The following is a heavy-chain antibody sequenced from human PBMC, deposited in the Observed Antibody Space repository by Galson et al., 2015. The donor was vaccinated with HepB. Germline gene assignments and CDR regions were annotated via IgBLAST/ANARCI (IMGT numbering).Heavy chain of an antibody. J-gene: IGHJ6*02. V-gene: IGHV3-15*07. D-gene: IGHD5-18*01. CDR3: TTTDTAMVPNYYYYYGMDV. Sequence: SLRLSCAASGFTFSNAWMNWVRQAPGKGLEWVGRIKSKTDGGTTDYAAPVKGRFTISRDDSKNTLYLQMNSLKTEDTAVYYCTTTDTAMVPNYYYYYGMDVWGQGTTVTVSS. CDR1: GFTFSNAW. CDR2: IKSKTDGGTT.